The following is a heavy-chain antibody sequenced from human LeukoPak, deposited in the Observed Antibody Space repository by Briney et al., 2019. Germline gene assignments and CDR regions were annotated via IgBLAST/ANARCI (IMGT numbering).Heavy chain of an antibody. Sequence: SETLSLTCTVSGGSISTHYWSWIRQPPGKGLEYIGLIYSSGSTNYNPSLKSRVTMSLDTSKNQFSLKLSSVTAADTAVYYCARSIFGATSNPYYFDYWGQGTLVTVSS. CDR3: ARSIFGATSNPYYFDY. J-gene: IGHJ4*02. CDR2: IYSSGST. CDR1: GGSISTHY. D-gene: IGHD3-3*01. V-gene: IGHV4-59*08.